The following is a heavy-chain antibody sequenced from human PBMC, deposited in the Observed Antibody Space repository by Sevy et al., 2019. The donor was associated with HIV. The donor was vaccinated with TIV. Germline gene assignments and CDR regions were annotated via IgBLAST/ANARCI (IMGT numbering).Heavy chain of an antibody. D-gene: IGHD3-22*01. V-gene: IGHV1-24*01. J-gene: IGHJ4*02. CDR3: ATTKDYYESSGEPFDY. CDR1: GSTLSQMA. CDR2: FDPEDAET. Sequence: ASVKVSCKVSGSTLSQMAMHWVRQAPGKGLEWMATFDPEDAETIYTQKLQGRVTMTEDTSRDTAYMELSNLRSEDTAVYYCATTKDYYESSGEPFDYWVQGTLVTVSS.